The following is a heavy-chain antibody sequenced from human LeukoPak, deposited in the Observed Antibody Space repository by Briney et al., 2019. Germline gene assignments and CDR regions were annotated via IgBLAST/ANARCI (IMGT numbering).Heavy chain of an antibody. J-gene: IGHJ4*02. CDR3: ARGGGRGYSYGLDY. CDR2: IYYSGST. D-gene: IGHD5-18*01. Sequence: PSETLSLTCTVSGGSISSYYWSWIRQPPGKGLEWIGYIYYSGSTNYNPSLKSRATISVDTSKNQFSLKLSSVTAADTAVYYCARGGGRGYSYGLDYWGQGTLVTVSS. V-gene: IGHV4-59*01. CDR1: GGSISSYY.